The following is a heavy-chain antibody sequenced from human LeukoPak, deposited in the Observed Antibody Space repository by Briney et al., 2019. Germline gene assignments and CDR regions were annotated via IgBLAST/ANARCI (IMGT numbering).Heavy chain of an antibody. J-gene: IGHJ6*02. CDR2: ISSSSSYI. CDR1: GFTFSGYS. CDR3: ARDRISSSWSSYYYYGMDV. V-gene: IGHV3-21*01. Sequence: GGSLRLSCTASGFTFSGYSMNWVRQAPGKGLEWVSSISSSSSYIYYADSVKGRFTISRDNSKNTLYLQMNSLRAEGTAVYYCARDRISSSWSSYYYYGMDVWGQGTTVTVSS. D-gene: IGHD6-13*01.